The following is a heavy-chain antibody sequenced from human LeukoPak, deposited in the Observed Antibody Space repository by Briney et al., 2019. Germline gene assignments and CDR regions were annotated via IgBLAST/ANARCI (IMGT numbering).Heavy chain of an antibody. V-gene: IGHV3-30*02. CDR2: IRYDGSNN. CDR3: AKGGIQQQTDNWFDP. D-gene: IGHD5-18*01. CDR1: GFTFSSYG. Sequence: GGSLRLSCAASGFTFSSYGMHWVRQAPGKGLEWVAFIRYDGSNNYYADSVKGRFTISRDNSKNTLYLQMNSLRAEDTAVYYCAKGGIQQQTDNWFDPWGQGTLVTVSS. J-gene: IGHJ5*02.